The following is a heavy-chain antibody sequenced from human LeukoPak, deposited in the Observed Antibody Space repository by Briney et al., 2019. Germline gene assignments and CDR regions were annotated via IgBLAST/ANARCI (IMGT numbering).Heavy chain of an antibody. D-gene: IGHD3-10*01. V-gene: IGHV1-2*02. J-gene: IGHJ6*02. CDR2: INPNSGGT. CDR3: ARVVYYYYGMDV. CDR1: GYTFTGYY. Sequence: ASVKVSCKAYGYTFTGYYMHWVRQAPGQGLEWMGWINPNSGGTNYAQKFQGRVTMTRDTSISTAYMELSRLRSDDTAVYYCARVVYYYYGMDVWGQGTTVIVSS.